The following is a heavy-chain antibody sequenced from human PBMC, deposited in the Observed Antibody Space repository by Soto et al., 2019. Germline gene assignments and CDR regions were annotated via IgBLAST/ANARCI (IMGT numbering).Heavy chain of an antibody. V-gene: IGHV3-74*01. CDR2: INSDGNST. CDR1: GFTFSPFW. CDR3: ARGGNHFDY. D-gene: IGHD4-4*01. J-gene: IGHJ4*02. Sequence: EVQLVESGGGLVQPGGSLRLSCAASGFTFSPFWMHWVRQVPGKGPVWVSRINSDGNSTSYADSVKGRFTISRDNAKNTLYRQMNSLRAEDTAVNYCARGGNHFDYWGQGTLVTFSS.